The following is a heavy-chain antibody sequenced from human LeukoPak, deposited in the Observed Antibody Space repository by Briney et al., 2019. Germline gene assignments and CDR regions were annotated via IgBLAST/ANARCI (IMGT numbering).Heavy chain of an antibody. CDR3: ARGLATHTSCYFY. CDR1: GGSFSGYY. Sequence: SETLSLTCAVYGGSFSGYYWSWIRQPPGKGLEWIGEINHSGSTNYNPPLKSRVTISVDTSKNQFSLKLSSVTAADTAVYYCARGLATHTSCYFYWGQGTLVTVSS. V-gene: IGHV4-34*01. D-gene: IGHD2-2*01. J-gene: IGHJ4*02. CDR2: INHSGST.